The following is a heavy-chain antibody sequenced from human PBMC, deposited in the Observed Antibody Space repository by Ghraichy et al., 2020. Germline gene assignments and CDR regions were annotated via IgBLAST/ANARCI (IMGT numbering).Heavy chain of an antibody. D-gene: IGHD2-21*02. V-gene: IGHV4-30-2*01. CDR2: IYHSGST. Sequence: SETLSLTCAVSGGSISSGGYSWSWIRQPPGKGLEWIGYIYHSGSTYYNPSLKSRVTISVDRSKNQFSLKLSSVTAADTAVYYCASSRGEGAYCGGDCYPEYFQHWGQGTLVTVSS. CDR3: ASSRGEGAYCGGDCYPEYFQH. J-gene: IGHJ1*01. CDR1: GGSISSGGYS.